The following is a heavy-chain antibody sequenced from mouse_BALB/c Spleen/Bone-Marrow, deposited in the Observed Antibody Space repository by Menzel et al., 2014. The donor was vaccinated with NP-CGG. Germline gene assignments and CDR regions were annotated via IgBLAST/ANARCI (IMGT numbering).Heavy chain of an antibody. V-gene: IGHV3-1*02. CDR2: IHYSGST. D-gene: IGHD1-1*01. J-gene: IGHJ1*01. CDR1: GYSITSGYS. CDR3: ASSTTLVADGYFDV. Sequence: EVKLQESGPDLVKPSQSLSLTCTVTGYSITSGYSWHWIRQFPGNKLEWMGYIHYSGSTNYNPSLKSRISITRDTSKNQFFLQLNSVTTEDTATYYCASSTTLVADGYFDVWGAGTTVTVSS.